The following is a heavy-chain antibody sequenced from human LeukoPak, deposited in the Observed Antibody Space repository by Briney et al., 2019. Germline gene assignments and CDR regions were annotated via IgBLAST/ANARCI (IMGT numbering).Heavy chain of an antibody. CDR2: IYSGGST. CDR1: GFTVSSNY. D-gene: IGHD4-17*01. J-gene: IGHJ4*02. Sequence: GGSLRLSCGASGFTVSSNYMSWVRQAPGKGLEWVSVIYSGGSTYYADSVKGRFTISRDNSKNTLYLQMNSLRAEDTAAYYCARSYGDYCDYWGQGTLVTVSS. CDR3: ARSYGDYCDY. V-gene: IGHV3-53*01.